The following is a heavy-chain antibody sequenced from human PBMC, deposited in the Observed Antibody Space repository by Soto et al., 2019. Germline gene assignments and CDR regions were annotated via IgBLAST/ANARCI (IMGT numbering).Heavy chain of an antibody. V-gene: IGHV3-21*01. CDR1: GFTFSSYS. CDR3: ARETGPRDRDAFDI. Sequence: GGSLRLSCAASGFTFSSYSMNWVRQAPGKGLEWVSSIISSSSYIYYADSVKGRFTISRDNDKNSRYMQMNSLRAEDTAVYYCARETGPRDRDAFDIWGQGTMVTVSS. J-gene: IGHJ3*02. CDR2: IISSSSYI.